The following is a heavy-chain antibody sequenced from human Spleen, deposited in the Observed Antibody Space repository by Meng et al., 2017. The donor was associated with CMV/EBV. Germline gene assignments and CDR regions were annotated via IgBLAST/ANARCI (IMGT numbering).Heavy chain of an antibody. Sequence: GESLKISCLASGFTFSYYSMDWVRQAPGKGLEWVAYISSGSSTMYYADSVKGRFTVSRDNVKNSVYLQMNSLRVDDAAVYYCARQYDSYDYWGQGTLVTVSS. CDR1: GFTFSYYS. D-gene: IGHD3-22*01. J-gene: IGHJ4*02. CDR3: ARQYDSYDY. V-gene: IGHV3-48*04. CDR2: ISSGSSTM.